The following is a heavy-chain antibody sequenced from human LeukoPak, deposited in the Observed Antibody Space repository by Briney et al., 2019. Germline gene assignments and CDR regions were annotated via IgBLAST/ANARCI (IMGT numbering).Heavy chain of an antibody. CDR1: GGSISSYY. CDR2: IYSGGST. CDR3: ARAPFYGDFFFDY. J-gene: IGHJ4*02. V-gene: IGHV3-53*01. D-gene: IGHD4-17*01. Sequence: PSETLSLTCTVSGGSISSYYWSWIRQPPGKGLEWVSVIYSGGSTYYADSVKGRFTISRDNSKNTLYLQMNSLRAEDTAVYYCARAPFYGDFFFDYWGQGTLVTVSS.